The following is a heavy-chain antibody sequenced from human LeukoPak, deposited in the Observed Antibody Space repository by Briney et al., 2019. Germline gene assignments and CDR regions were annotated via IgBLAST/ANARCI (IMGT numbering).Heavy chain of an antibody. D-gene: IGHD3-16*01. CDR2: ISWNGGSI. CDR1: GFTFDDYA. Sequence: PGGSLRLSCAASGFTFDDYAMHWVRQAPGKGLEWVSGISWNGGSIGYADSVKGRFTISRDNAKNSLSLQMNSLRAEDTALYYCARGSFGGGLSLDYWGQGTLVTVSS. J-gene: IGHJ4*02. V-gene: IGHV3-9*01. CDR3: ARGSFGGGLSLDY.